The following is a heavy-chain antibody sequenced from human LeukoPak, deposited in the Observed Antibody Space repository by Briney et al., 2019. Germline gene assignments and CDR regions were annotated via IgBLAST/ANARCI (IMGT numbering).Heavy chain of an antibody. CDR3: ARNVLSGYDRLFDY. CDR2: INPNSGGT. V-gene: IGHV1-2*02. Sequence: ASVKVSCKASGYTFTGYYMHWVRQAPGQGLEGMGWINPNSGGTNYAQKFQGRVTMTRDTSNSTAYMELSRLRSDDTAVYYCARNVLSGYDRLFDYWGQGTLVTVSS. J-gene: IGHJ4*02. D-gene: IGHD5-12*01. CDR1: GYTFTGYY.